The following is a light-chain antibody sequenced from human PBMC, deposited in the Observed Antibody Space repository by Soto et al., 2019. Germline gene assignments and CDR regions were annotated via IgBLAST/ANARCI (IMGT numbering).Light chain of an antibody. Sequence: EIRMTQSPATLSVSPGERATLSCRASQSVSSNLAWYQQKPGQTPRLLMYGASTRATGIPARFSGSGSGTEFTLTISSLQSEDFAVYYCQQYHKWPPFTFGGGTKVDIK. CDR1: QSVSSN. CDR3: QQYHKWPPFT. V-gene: IGKV3-15*01. J-gene: IGKJ4*01. CDR2: GAS.